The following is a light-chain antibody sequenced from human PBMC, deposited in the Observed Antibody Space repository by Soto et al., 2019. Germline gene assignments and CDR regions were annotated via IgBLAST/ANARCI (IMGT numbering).Light chain of an antibody. V-gene: IGLV2-8*01. CDR1: SSDVGGYDY. J-gene: IGLJ2*01. CDR2: EVS. Sequence: QSALTQPPSASGSPGQPVTISCTGTSSDVGGYDYVSWYQQYPGKAPKLLIYEVSKRPSGVPDRFSGSKTGNTASLTVSGLQADDEADYYCTSYTSVSTWLFGGGTKVTVL. CDR3: TSYTSVSTWL.